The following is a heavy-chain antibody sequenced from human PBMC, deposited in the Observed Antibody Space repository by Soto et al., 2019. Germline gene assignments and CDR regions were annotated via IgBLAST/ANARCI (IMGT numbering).Heavy chain of an antibody. Sequence: PGGSLRLSCAASGFTFDDYGMSWARQAPGKGLEWVSGVNWNVNSVKGRFTISRDNAKKSLYLQMNSLRAEDTAVYYCARGDYYDSSGPFSDAFDIWGQGTMVTVSS. CDR3: ARGDYYDSSGPFSDAFDI. V-gene: IGHV3-20*04. D-gene: IGHD3-22*01. J-gene: IGHJ3*02. CDR1: GFTFDDYG. CDR2: VNW.